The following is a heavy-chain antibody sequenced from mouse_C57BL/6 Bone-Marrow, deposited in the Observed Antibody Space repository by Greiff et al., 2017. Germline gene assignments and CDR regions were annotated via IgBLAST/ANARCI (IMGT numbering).Heavy chain of an antibody. J-gene: IGHJ3*01. CDR3: ARWQLDSLFAD. V-gene: IGHV1-7*01. Sequence: VQLQQSGAELAKPGASVKLSCKASGYTFTSYWMNWVKQRPGQGLEWIGYINPSSGYTKYNQKFKDKATLTADKSSSTAYMQLSSLTYEDSAIYYCARWQLDSLFADWGQGTLVTVSA. D-gene: IGHD6-1*01. CDR2: INPSSGYT. CDR1: GYTFTSYW.